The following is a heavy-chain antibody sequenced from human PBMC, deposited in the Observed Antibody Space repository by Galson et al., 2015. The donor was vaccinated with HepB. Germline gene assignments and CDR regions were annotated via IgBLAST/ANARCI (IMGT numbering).Heavy chain of an antibody. CDR2: IDPNSGGT. V-gene: IGHV1-2*04. CDR1: GYTFTGYY. J-gene: IGHJ4*02. CDR3: ARDMATGGYIWGTFDY. D-gene: IGHD2-8*02. Sequence: SVKVSCKASGYTFTGYYIHWVRQAPGKGPEWMAWIDPNSGGTNYSPRFQGWVTVTRDTSISTAYMEFSRLISDDTAVYYCARDMATGGYIWGTFDYWGQGALVTVSS.